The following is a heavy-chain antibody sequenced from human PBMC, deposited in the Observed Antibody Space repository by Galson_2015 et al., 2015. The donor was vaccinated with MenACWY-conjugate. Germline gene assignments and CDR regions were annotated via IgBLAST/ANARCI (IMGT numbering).Heavy chain of an antibody. CDR3: ARHPPGGRGMDV. J-gene: IGHJ6*02. CDR2: IDPVNSNI. V-gene: IGHV5-51*01. CDR1: RYSCTDYW. Sequence: GAEGTKPVESLKIACGGCRYSCTDYWVGGGRQMPGKGLEWVGLIDPVNSNITYSPSFKGQATTSADESISTVYLQWSSLKASDTAMYYCARHPPGGRGMDVWGRGTTVTVSS. D-gene: IGHD1-26*01.